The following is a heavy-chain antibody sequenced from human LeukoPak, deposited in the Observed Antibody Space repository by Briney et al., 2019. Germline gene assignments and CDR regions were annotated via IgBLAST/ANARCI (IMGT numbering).Heavy chain of an antibody. D-gene: IGHD4-11*01. CDR2: VSASGVST. CDR3: AKDWGRGDDNSFGYFDH. Sequence: GGSLRLSCAASGFTFSDFAMNWVRQVPGKGLEWVSAVSASGVSTYYADSVKGRFTISRDNSKNTLDPQMNILRAEDTAIYYCAKDWGRGDDNSFGYFDHWGQGTLVAVSP. CDR1: GFTFSDFA. V-gene: IGHV3-23*01. J-gene: IGHJ4*02.